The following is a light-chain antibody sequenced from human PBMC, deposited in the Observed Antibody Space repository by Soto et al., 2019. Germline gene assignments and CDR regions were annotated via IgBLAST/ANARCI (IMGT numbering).Light chain of an antibody. Sequence: IRNTQNTCTLFRHVWDKPPTTYRASQTISSWLAWYQQKPGKAPKLLIYKASTLKSGVPSRFSGSGSGTEFTLTISSLQPEDFATYYCQQLYRYPITFGQGTRLEIK. CDR3: QQLYRYPIT. V-gene: IGKV1-5*03. CDR2: KAS. J-gene: IGKJ5*01. CDR1: QTISSW.